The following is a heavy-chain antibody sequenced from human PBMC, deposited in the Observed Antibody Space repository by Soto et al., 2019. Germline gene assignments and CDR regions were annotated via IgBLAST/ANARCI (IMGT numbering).Heavy chain of an antibody. V-gene: IGHV3-48*03. CDR2: ISNSGSTI. Sequence: GGSLRLSCVASGFTFSSYEMNWVRQAPGTGLEWVSYISNSGSTIYYADSVKGRFTISRDNAKNSLYLQMNSLRAEDTAVYYCASNYYDSSGYYQPFDYWGQGTLVTVSS. CDR3: ASNYYDSSGYYQPFDY. J-gene: IGHJ4*02. CDR1: GFTFSSYE. D-gene: IGHD3-22*01.